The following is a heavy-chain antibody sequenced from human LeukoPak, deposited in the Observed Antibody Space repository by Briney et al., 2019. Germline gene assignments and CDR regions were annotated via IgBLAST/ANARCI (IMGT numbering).Heavy chain of an antibody. CDR2: MSGGGGST. J-gene: IGHJ6*02. Sequence: GGSLRLSCVGSGFTISNYWMHWVRQAPGKGLEWVSGMSGGGGSTNYADPVKGRFTISRDNSKNTLYLQMNSLRAEDTAVYYCAKDILSRYYYYGMDVWGQGTTVTVSS. CDR3: AKDILSRYYYYGMDV. V-gene: IGHV3-23*01. CDR1: GFTISNYW. D-gene: IGHD2/OR15-2a*01.